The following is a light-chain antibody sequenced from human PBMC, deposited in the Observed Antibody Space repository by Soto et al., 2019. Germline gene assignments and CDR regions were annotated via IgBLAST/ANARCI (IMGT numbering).Light chain of an antibody. Sequence: EIVTTQSPATLSVSPGERATLSCRASESVSTNFSWYQQRPGQAPRLLLYGASTSATGIPARFSGSGSGTEFTLTINSLQSEDFAVYFCQQYECWPPWTFGEGTKVEIK. CDR3: QQYECWPPWT. CDR1: ESVSTN. V-gene: IGKV3-15*01. J-gene: IGKJ1*01. CDR2: GAS.